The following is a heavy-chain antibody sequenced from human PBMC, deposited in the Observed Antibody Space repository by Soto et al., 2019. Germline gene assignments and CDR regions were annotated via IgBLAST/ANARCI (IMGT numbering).Heavy chain of an antibody. CDR2: FFYNKST. CDR1: GASISSTSSY. D-gene: IGHD2-2*01. Sequence: SETLSLTCTVSGASISSTSSYWGWVRQSPGKGLEWIGSFFYNKSTYYNPSLKSRVTISVDTSKKQFSLNLSSVTAADTAVYYCARWGYCISTSCQDYYYGMDVWGQGTTVTVSS. J-gene: IGHJ6*02. V-gene: IGHV4-39*07. CDR3: ARWGYCISTSCQDYYYGMDV.